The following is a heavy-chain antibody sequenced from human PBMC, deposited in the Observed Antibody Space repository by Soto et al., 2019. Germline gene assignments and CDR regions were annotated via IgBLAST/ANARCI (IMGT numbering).Heavy chain of an antibody. J-gene: IGHJ4*02. CDR3: VKEWTPRRAFDS. Sequence: VQLLESGGGLVQPGGSLRLSCAASRFMFSRYAMSWVRQAPGKGLEWVSGISASGGSTWYADSVKGRFTISRDNSKNMVYLQMDSLRVEDTAEYFCVKEWTPRRAFDSWGQGTQVTVSS. D-gene: IGHD5-12*01. CDR2: ISASGGST. CDR1: RFMFSRYA. V-gene: IGHV3-23*01.